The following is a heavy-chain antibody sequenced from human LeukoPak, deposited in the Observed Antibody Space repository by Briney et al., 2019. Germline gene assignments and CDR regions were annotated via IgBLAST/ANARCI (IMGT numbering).Heavy chain of an antibody. V-gene: IGHV3-30*02. CDR3: AKDPGGDCSSTSCYASYYYGMDV. CDR1: GFTFSSYG. J-gene: IGHJ6*02. CDR2: IRYDGSNK. D-gene: IGHD2-2*01. Sequence: GGSLRLSCAASGFTFSSYGMRWVRQAPGKGLEWVAFIRYDGSNKYYADSVKGRFTISRDNSKNTLYLQMNSLRAEDTAVYYCAKDPGGDCSSTSCYASYYYGMDVWGQGTTVTVSS.